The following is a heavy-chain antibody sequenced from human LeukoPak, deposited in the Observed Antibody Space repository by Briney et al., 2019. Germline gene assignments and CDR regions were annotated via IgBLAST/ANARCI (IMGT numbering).Heavy chain of an antibody. CDR1: GGTFSA. V-gene: IGHV1-69*11. D-gene: IGHD6-13*01. Sequence: SVKVSCKASGGTFSAFSWVRQAPGQGLEWMGRIIPNLGTATNALKFLGRITLSADESTNTVYMELSTLRSDDTAVYYCARGGTDSSSSNPFVYWGQGTLVTVSS. CDR2: IIPNLGTA. J-gene: IGHJ4*02. CDR3: ARGGTDSSSSNPFVY.